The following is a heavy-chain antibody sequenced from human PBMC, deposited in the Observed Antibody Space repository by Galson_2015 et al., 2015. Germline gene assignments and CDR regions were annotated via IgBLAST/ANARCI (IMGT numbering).Heavy chain of an antibody. J-gene: IGHJ6*03. CDR2: INPGDSDT. CDR1: GYSFTNYW. D-gene: IGHD6-6*01. Sequence: QSGAEVKKPGESLKISCKGSGYSFTNYWIGWVRQMPGKGLEWMGIINPGDSDTRYSPSFQGQVTISADKSISTAYLQWSSLKASDTAMYYCARQGRDSSSWGVYYYYYMDVWGKGTTVTVSS. CDR3: ARQGRDSSSWGVYYYYYMDV. V-gene: IGHV5-51*01.